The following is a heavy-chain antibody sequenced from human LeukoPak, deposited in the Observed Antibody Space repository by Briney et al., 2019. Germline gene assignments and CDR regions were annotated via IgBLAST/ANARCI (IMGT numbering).Heavy chain of an antibody. J-gene: IGHJ6*02. V-gene: IGHV4-30-4*01. Sequence: SETLSLTCTVSGGSISSGDYYWSWIRQPPGKGLEWIGYIYYSGSTYYNPSLKSRVTISVDTSKNQFSLKLSSVTAADTAVYYCASYGSQGYYYGMDVWGQGTTVTVSS. CDR1: GGSISSGDYY. CDR3: ASYGSQGYYYGMDV. D-gene: IGHD3-10*01. CDR2: IYYSGST.